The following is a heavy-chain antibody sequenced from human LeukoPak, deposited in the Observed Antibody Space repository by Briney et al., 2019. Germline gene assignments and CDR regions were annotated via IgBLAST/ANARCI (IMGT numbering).Heavy chain of an antibody. D-gene: IGHD3-22*01. V-gene: IGHV3-23*01. J-gene: IGHJ4*02. Sequence: PGGSLRLSCAASGFTFSSYAMSWVRQAPGKGLEWVSSISGSGFTTYHADSMKGRFTISRDNSRNTLYLQMSSLRAEDTALYYCAKYVGAMIVVPYFDYWGQGTLVTVSS. CDR3: AKYVGAMIVVPYFDY. CDR1: GFTFSSYA. CDR2: ISGSGFTT.